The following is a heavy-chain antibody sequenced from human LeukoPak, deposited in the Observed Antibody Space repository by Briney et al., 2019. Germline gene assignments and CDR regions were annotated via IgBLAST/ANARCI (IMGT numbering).Heavy chain of an antibody. J-gene: IGHJ4*02. Sequence: SETLSLTCAVYGGSFSGYYWSWIRQPPGKGLEWIGEINHSGSTNYNPSLKSRVTISVDTSKNQFSLKLSSVTAADTAFYYCARETTGLARYFDYWGQGTLVTVSS. V-gene: IGHV4-34*01. CDR3: ARETTGLARYFDY. CDR1: GGSFSGYY. CDR2: INHSGST. D-gene: IGHD4-11*01.